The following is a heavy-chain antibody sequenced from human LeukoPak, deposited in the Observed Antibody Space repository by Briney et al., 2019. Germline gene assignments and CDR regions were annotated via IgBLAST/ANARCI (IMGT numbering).Heavy chain of an antibody. CDR2: ISSSGSII. J-gene: IGHJ4*02. CDR3: AKDRDGGSNTRAKGFDY. V-gene: IGHV3-48*03. Sequence: PGGSLRLSCAASGFTFSSYEMNWVRQAPGKGLEWVSYISSSGSIIYYADSVKGRFTISRDNSNNALYLQMNCLRGEDTAVYYCAKDRDGGSNTRAKGFDYWGQGTLVTVSS. CDR1: GFTFSSYE. D-gene: IGHD3-16*01.